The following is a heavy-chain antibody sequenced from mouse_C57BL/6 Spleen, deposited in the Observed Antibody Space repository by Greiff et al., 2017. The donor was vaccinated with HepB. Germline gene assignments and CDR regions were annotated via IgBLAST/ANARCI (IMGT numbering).Heavy chain of an antibody. V-gene: IGHV1-82*01. CDR1: GYAFSSSW. D-gene: IGHD3-2*02. J-gene: IGHJ2*01. CDR2: IYPGDGDT. Sequence: QVTLKESGPELVKPGASVKISCKASGYAFSSSWMNWVKQRPGKGLEWIGRIYPGDGDTNYNGKFKGKATLTADKSSSTAYMQLSSLTSEDSAVYFCARSGGYYFDYWGQGTTLTVSS. CDR3: ARSGGYYFDY.